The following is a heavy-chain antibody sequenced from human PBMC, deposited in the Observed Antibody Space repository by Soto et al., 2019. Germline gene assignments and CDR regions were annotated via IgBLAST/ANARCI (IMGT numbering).Heavy chain of an antibody. Sequence: QVQLVQSGAEVKKPGASVKVSCKASGYTFTSYDINWVRQATGQGLEWMGWMNPNSGNTGYAQKFQGRVTMTRNTSISTAYMELSSLRSEDTAVYYCARGSRRSCGYYYGIDVWGQGTTVTVSS. J-gene: IGHJ6*02. D-gene: IGHD2-21*01. CDR1: GYTFTSYD. CDR3: ARGSRRSCGYYYGIDV. V-gene: IGHV1-8*01. CDR2: MNPNSGNT.